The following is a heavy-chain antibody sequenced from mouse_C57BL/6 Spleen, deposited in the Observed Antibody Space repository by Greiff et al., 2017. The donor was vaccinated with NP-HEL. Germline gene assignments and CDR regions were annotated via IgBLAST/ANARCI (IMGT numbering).Heavy chain of an antibody. CDR3: ARGDGCSAWFAD. D-gene: IGHD2-3*01. CDR1: GFSLTSYG. J-gene: IGHJ3*01. CDR2: IWGDGST. V-gene: IGHV2-3*01. Sequence: QVQLKESGPGLVAPSQRLSITCTVSGFSLTSYGVSWVRQPPGTGLEWIGVIWGDGSTNYHTALIYRLSIRKDNYKSQAFSKLNSLQTEDTATYYCARGDGCSAWFADWGQGTLVTVAA.